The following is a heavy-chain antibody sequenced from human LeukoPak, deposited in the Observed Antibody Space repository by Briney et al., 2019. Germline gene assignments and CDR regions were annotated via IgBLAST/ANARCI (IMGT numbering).Heavy chain of an antibody. CDR3: ARWQQLVPTQSVYYFDY. J-gene: IGHJ4*02. CDR2: ISGSGGRT. V-gene: IGHV3-23*01. CDR1: GFTSSSYA. D-gene: IGHD6-13*01. Sequence: GGSLRLSCATSGFTSSSYAMSWVRQAPGKELEWVSGISGSGGRTYYADSVKGRFTISRDNSKNTLYFQMNSLRAEDTAVYYCARWQQLVPTQSVYYFDYWGQGTLVTVSS.